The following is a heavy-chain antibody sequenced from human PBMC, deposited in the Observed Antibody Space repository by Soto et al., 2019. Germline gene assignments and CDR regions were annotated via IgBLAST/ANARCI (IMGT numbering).Heavy chain of an antibody. J-gene: IGHJ4*02. CDR2: IKSKTDSGTT. Sequence: GGSLRLSCAASGFTFSNAWKSWVRQAPGKGLEWVGRIKSKTDSGTTDYAAPVKGRFTISRDDSRNTLSLQMNSLKTDDTAVYYCTTDDPINSYWGQGTMVTVSS. V-gene: IGHV3-15*01. CDR1: GFTFSNAW. CDR3: TTDDPINSY.